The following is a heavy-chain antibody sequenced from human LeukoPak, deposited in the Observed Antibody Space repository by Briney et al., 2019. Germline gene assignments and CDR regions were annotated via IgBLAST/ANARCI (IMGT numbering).Heavy chain of an antibody. V-gene: IGHV4-61*02. Sequence: SQTLSLTCTVSGGSISSGSYYWSWIRQPAGKGLEWIGRFYASGSTNYNPSLKSRVTISVDTSKNQFSLNLSSVTAADTAVYYCARDDDEYGSSRSAIDIWGQGTMVTVSS. CDR1: GGSISSGSYY. CDR2: FYASGST. D-gene: IGHD6-6*01. J-gene: IGHJ3*02. CDR3: ARDDDEYGSSRSAIDI.